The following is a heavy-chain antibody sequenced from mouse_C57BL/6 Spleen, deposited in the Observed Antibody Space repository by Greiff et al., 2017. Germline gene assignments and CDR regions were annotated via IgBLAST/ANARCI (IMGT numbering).Heavy chain of an antibody. J-gene: IGHJ1*03. CDR2: ISSGSSSI. CDR3: ARENSWYFDV. CDR1: GFTFSDYG. Sequence: EVMLVESGGGLVKPGGSLKLSCAASGFTFSDYGMHWVRQAPEKGLEWVAYISSGSSSIYYADTVKGRFTISRDNTKNTLFLQMTSLRSEDTAMYYCARENSWYFDVWGTGATVTVSS. V-gene: IGHV5-17*01.